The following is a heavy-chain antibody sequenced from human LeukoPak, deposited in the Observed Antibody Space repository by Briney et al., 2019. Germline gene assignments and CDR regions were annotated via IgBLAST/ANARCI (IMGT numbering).Heavy chain of an antibody. Sequence: GGSLRLSCAASGFTFSSYEMNWVRQAPGKGLEWVSYISSSGSTIYYADSVKGRFTISRDNAKNSLYLQMNSLRAEDTALYYCARVWDDSSGYYLNYFDCWGQGTLVTVSS. CDR3: ARVWDDSSGYYLNYFDC. J-gene: IGHJ4*02. V-gene: IGHV3-48*03. CDR2: ISSSGSTI. D-gene: IGHD3-22*01. CDR1: GFTFSSYE.